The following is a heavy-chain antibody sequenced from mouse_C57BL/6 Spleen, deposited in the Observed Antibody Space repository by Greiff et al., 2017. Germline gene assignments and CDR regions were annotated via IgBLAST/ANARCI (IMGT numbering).Heavy chain of an antibody. CDR1: GYTFTSYW. J-gene: IGHJ1*03. Sequence: QVQLQQPGAELVRPGSSVKLSCKASGYTFTSYWMHWVKQRPIQGLEWIGNIDPSDSETHYNQKFKDKATLTVDKSSSTAYMQLSSLTSEDSAVYYCASSLTGTWYFDVWGTGTTVTVSS. V-gene: IGHV1-52*01. CDR3: ASSLTGTWYFDV. CDR2: IDPSDSET. D-gene: IGHD4-1*01.